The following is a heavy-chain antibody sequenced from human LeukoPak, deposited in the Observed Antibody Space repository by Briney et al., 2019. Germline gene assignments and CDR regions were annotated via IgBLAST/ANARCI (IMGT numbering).Heavy chain of an antibody. CDR3: AADSSGNDAFDI. Sequence: GASVKVSCKASGGTFSSYAISWVRQARGQRLEWIGWIVVGSGDTNYAQKFQEGVFITRDMSTSTAYMELSSLRSEDTAVYYCAADSSGNDAFDIWGQGTMVTVSS. D-gene: IGHD6-25*01. CDR2: IVVGSGDT. J-gene: IGHJ3*02. CDR1: GGTFSSYA. V-gene: IGHV1-58*02.